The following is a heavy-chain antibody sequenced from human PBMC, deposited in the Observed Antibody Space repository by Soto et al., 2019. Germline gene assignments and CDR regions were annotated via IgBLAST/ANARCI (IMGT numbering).Heavy chain of an antibody. J-gene: IGHJ4*02. Sequence: PGGSLRLSCAASGFTFSSYAMHWVRQAPGKGLEWVSAISGSGGSTYYADSVKGRFTISRDNSKNTLYLQMNSLRAEDTAVYYCAKGISSSWYAPYYFDYWGQGTLVTVSS. D-gene: IGHD6-13*01. CDR1: GFTFSSYA. CDR2: ISGSGGST. V-gene: IGHV3-23*01. CDR3: AKGISSSWYAPYYFDY.